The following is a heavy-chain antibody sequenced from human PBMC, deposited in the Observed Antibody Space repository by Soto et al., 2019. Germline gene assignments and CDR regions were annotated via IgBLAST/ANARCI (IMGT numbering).Heavy chain of an antibody. CDR2: MNPNSGNT. V-gene: IGHV1-8*01. Sequence: QVQLVQSGAEVKKPGASVKVSCKASGYTFTSYDINWVRQATGQGLEWMGWMNPNSGNTGYAQKFQGRVTMTRNTSISTAYMERSSLRSEDTAVYYCARRGYSSSWYSYYYYGMDVWGQGTTVTVSS. D-gene: IGHD6-13*01. CDR1: GYTFTSYD. J-gene: IGHJ6*02. CDR3: ARRGYSSSWYSYYYYGMDV.